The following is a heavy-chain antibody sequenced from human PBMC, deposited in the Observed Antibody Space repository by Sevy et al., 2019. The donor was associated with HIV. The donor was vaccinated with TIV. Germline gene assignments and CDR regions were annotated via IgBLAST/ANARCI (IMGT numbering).Heavy chain of an antibody. CDR1: DGSFSGYY. V-gene: IGHV4-34*10. CDR2: INESGIT. Sequence: SETLSLTCAVHDGSFSGYYWNWIRQLPGKGLEWIGEINESGITYYNPSLKSRVTISVDTSKKQFHLKLNSVTAGDTAVYFCERSPPVVVVPGAPSWFDPWGQGTLVTVSS. J-gene: IGHJ5*02. CDR3: ERSPPVVVVPGAPSWFDP. D-gene: IGHD2-2*01.